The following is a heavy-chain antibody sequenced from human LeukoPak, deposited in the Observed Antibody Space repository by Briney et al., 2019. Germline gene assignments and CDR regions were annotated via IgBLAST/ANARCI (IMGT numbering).Heavy chain of an antibody. D-gene: IGHD2-15*01. CDR2: ISYDGSNK. CDR1: GFTFSSYA. V-gene: IGHV3-30*04. J-gene: IGHJ4*02. Sequence: QAGGSLRLSCAASGFTFSSYAMHWVRQAPGKGLEWVAVISYDGSNKYYADSVKGRFTISRDNSKKTLYLQMNSLRAEDTAVYYCAKGSDCSGDTCPFDYWGQGTLVTVSS. CDR3: AKGSDCSGDTCPFDY.